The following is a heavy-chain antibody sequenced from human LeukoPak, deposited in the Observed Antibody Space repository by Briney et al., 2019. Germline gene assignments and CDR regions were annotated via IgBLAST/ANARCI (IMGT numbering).Heavy chain of an antibody. J-gene: IGHJ6*03. D-gene: IGHD3-10*01. CDR3: ARVPRLPTYYYGSGTYGYYYYYMDV. CDR2: INHSGST. CDR1: GGSFSGYY. V-gene: IGHV4-34*01. Sequence: SETLPLTCAVYGGSFSGYYWSWIRQPPGKGLEWIGEINHSGSTNYNPSLKSRVTISVDTSKNQFSLKLSSVTAADTAVYYCARVPRLPTYYYGSGTYGYYYYYMDVWGKGTTVTVSS.